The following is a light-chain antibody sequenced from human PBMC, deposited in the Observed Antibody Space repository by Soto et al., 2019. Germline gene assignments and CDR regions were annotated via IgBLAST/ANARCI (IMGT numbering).Light chain of an antibody. J-gene: IGKJ4*01. CDR2: GAS. V-gene: IGKV3-20*01. Sequence: EILLTQFPGTLSLSPGERATLSCRASQNVGSRYLAWYQQRPGQSPRLLIYGASSRASGIPDRFSGSGSGTDFTLTISRLAPEDFAMYYCQQYGTSPVTFGGGTKVEIK. CDR3: QQYGTSPVT. CDR1: QNVGSRY.